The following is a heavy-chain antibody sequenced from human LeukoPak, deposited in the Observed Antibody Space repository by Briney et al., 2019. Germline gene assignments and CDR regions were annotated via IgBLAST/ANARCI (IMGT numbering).Heavy chain of an antibody. CDR1: GFTFSSYS. Sequence: GGPLRLSCAASGFTFSSYSMNWVRQAPGKGLEWVSYISSSSSTIYYADSVKGRFTISRDNAKNSLYLQMNSLRDEDTAVYYCARRGYCSSTSCYAVDYWGQGTLVTVSS. CDR3: ARRGYCSSTSCYAVDY. J-gene: IGHJ4*02. V-gene: IGHV3-48*02. D-gene: IGHD2-2*01. CDR2: ISSSSSTI.